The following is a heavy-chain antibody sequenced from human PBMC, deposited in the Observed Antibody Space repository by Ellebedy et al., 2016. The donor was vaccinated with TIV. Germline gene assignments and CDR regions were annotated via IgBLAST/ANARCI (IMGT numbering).Heavy chain of an antibody. Sequence: GGSLRLSCAASGFTFSSYDMHWVRQATGKGLEWVSAIGTAGDTYYPGSVKGRFTISRENAKNSLYPQMNSLRAGDTAVYYCARGSSVSGAEGDVYYYGMDVWGQGTTVTVSS. J-gene: IGHJ6*02. V-gene: IGHV3-13*01. CDR2: IGTAGDT. CDR3: ARGSSVSGAEGDVYYYGMDV. D-gene: IGHD6-19*01. CDR1: GFTFSSYD.